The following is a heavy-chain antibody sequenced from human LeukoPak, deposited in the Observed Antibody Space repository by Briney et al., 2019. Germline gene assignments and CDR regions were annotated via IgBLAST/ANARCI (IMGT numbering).Heavy chain of an antibody. J-gene: IGHJ6*02. D-gene: IGHD3-22*01. CDR1: GFTFSSYS. V-gene: IGHV3-21*01. CDR2: ISSSSSYI. CDR3: ARSLYYYDSSGYYRIWGDYYYGMDV. Sequence: GGSLRLSCAASGFTFSSYSMNWVRQAPGKGLEWVSSISSSSSYIYYADSVKGRFTISRDNAKNSLYLQMNSLRAEDTAVYYCARSLYYYDSSGYYRIWGDYYYGMDVWGQGTTVTVSS.